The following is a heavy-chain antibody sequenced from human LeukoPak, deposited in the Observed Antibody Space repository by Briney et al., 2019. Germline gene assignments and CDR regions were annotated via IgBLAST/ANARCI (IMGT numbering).Heavy chain of an antibody. Sequence: GGSLRLSCAASGFTVSSNYMGWVRQALGKGLEWVSVIYSGGSTYYADSVKGRFTISRDNSKNTLYLQMNSLRAEDTAVYYCARDLIAAAGTGYYYGMDVWGQGTTVTVSS. V-gene: IGHV3-53*01. J-gene: IGHJ6*02. CDR3: ARDLIAAAGTGYYYGMDV. CDR1: GFTVSSNY. D-gene: IGHD6-13*01. CDR2: IYSGGST.